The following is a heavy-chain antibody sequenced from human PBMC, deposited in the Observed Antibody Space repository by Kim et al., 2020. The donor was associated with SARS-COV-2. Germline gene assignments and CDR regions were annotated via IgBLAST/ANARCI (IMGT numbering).Heavy chain of an antibody. Sequence: SETLSLTCTVSGGSISSSSYYWGWIRQPPGKGLEWIGSIYYSGSTYYNPSLKSRVTISVDTSKNQFSLKLSSVTAADTAVYYCASPQSDQGDRGYYYGMDVWGQGTTVTVSS. CDR1: GGSISSSSYY. J-gene: IGHJ6*02. CDR3: ASPQSDQGDRGYYYGMDV. CDR2: IYYSGST. D-gene: IGHD1-26*01. V-gene: IGHV4-39*01.